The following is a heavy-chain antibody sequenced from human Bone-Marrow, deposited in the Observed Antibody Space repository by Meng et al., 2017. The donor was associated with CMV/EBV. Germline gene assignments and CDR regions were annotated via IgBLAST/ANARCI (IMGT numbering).Heavy chain of an antibody. Sequence: LRLSCAISGDSVSSNSAAWNWIRQSPSRGLEWLGRTYYSSKWYNDYAVSVKSRITINPATSKNQFYLKLNSVTPEDTAVYYCSRLSRDGYKYFDYWGQGTLVTVSS. D-gene: IGHD5-24*01. CDR2: TYYSSKWYN. V-gene: IGHV6-1*01. J-gene: IGHJ4*02. CDR1: GDSVSSNSAA. CDR3: SRLSRDGYKYFDY.